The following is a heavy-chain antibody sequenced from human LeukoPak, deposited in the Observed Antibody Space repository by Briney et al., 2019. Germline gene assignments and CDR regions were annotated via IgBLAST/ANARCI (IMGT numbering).Heavy chain of an antibody. CDR1: GFTFSSYD. Sequence: GRSLRLSCAASGFTFSSYDMHWVRQAPGKGLEWVAFISYDGSNKYYVDSVKGRFTISRDNSKNTLYLQMNSLRAEDTAVYHCADSGSYSLHWGQGTLVTVSS. CDR3: ADSGSYSLH. D-gene: IGHD1-26*01. V-gene: IGHV3-30*03. J-gene: IGHJ4*02. CDR2: ISYDGSNK.